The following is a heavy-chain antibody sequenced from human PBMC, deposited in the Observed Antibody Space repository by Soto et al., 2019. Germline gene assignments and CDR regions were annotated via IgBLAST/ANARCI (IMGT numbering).Heavy chain of an antibody. V-gene: IGHV3-30*18. J-gene: IGHJ4*02. D-gene: IGHD1-26*01. CDR1: GFTFSSYG. Sequence: GGSLRLSCAASGFTFSSYGMHWVRQAPGKGLEWVAVISYDGSNKYYADSVKGRFTISRDNSKNTLYLQMNSLRAEDTAEDDGAKDRGGSYVYWGQGYLVT. CDR3: AKDRGGSYVY. CDR2: ISYDGSNK.